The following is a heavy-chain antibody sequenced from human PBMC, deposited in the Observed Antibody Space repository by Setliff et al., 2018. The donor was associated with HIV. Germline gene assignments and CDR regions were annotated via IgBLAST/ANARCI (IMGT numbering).Heavy chain of an antibody. CDR1: GASISSSTDY. CDR3: ARRSIVGARSGSVY. V-gene: IGHV4-39*01. Sequence: SETLSLTCTVSGASISSSTDYWGWIRQSPGKGLEWIGSRYYSGSTYQNPSLKSRVTIPVDTSKNQFSLELSSVTAADTAVYYCARRSIVGARSGSVYWGQGMLVTVSS. D-gene: IGHD1-26*01. CDR2: RYYSGST. J-gene: IGHJ4*02.